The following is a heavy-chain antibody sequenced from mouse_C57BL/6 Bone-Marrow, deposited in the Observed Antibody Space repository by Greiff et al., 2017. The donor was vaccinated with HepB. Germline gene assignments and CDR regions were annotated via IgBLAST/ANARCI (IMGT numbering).Heavy chain of an antibody. V-gene: IGHV1-72*01. Sequence: VQLKESGAELVKPGASVTLSCKASGYTFTSYGMHWVKQRPGRGLEWIGRIEPNSGGTKDNEKFTSKATLTVDKTSSTAYMQLSSLTSEDSAVYYCARSDYDYPWFAYWGQGTLVTVSA. CDR3: ARSDYDYPWFAY. CDR1: GYTFTSYG. J-gene: IGHJ3*01. D-gene: IGHD2-4*01. CDR2: IEPNSGGT.